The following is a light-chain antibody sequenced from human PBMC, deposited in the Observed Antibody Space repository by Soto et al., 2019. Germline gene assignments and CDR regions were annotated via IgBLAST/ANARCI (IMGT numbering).Light chain of an antibody. Sequence: DIQMTQSPSSLSASVGDRVTITCRASQGISSYLNWYQQKPGKAPKLLIYAASSLQSGVPSRFSGSGSGTAFTLTISSLQPEDFATYYCQQSYSIPINFGQGTRLEIK. V-gene: IGKV1-39*01. J-gene: IGKJ5*01. CDR2: AAS. CDR1: QGISSY. CDR3: QQSYSIPIN.